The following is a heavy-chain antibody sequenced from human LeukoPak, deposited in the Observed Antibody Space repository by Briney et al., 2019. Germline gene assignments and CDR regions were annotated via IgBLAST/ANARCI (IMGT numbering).Heavy chain of an antibody. CDR1: GGSINNYF. CDR3: ARGSIPTQNWFDP. D-gene: IGHD2-2*01. Sequence: SETLSLTCTGSGGSINNYFWNWIRQPPGKGLEWIGYMYYTGSSSYSPSLKSRVTISVDTSKNQFSLKLSSVTTADTAIYYCARGSIPTQNWFDPWGQGTPVTVSS. CDR2: MYYTGSS. J-gene: IGHJ5*02. V-gene: IGHV4-59*13.